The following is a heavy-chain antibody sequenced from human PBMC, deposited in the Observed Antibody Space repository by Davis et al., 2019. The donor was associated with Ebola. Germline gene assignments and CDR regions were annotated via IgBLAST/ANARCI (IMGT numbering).Heavy chain of an antibody. CDR1: GFTVSSNY. D-gene: IGHD3-10*01. J-gene: IGHJ4*02. CDR3: ASVRSDLLGYFDY. V-gene: IGHV3-53*01. Sequence: GESLKISCAASGFTVSSNYMSWVRQAPGKGLEWVSVIYSGGSTYYADSVKGRFTISRDNSKNTLYLQMNSLRAEDTAVYYCASVRSDLLGYFDYWGQGTLVTVSS. CDR2: IYSGGST.